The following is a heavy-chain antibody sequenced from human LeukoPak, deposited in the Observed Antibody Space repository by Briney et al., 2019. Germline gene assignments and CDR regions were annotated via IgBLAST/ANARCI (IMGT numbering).Heavy chain of an antibody. CDR2: ISGNSDTI. D-gene: IGHD3-10*01. CDR3: ARGFGDWGLSWFDP. J-gene: IGHJ5*02. V-gene: IGHV3-48*02. Sequence: GGSLRLSCAASGFTFSSYGMNWVRQAPGKGLEWVTDISGNSDTINYADSVKGRFTISRDTAKNSLYLQMNSLRDEDTAVYYCARGFGDWGLSWFDPWGQGTLVTVSS. CDR1: GFTFSSYG.